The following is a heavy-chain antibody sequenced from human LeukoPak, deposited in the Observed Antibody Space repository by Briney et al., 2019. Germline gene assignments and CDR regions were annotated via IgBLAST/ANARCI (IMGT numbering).Heavy chain of an antibody. CDR2: INPGGGST. V-gene: IGHV1-46*01. Sequence: ASVKVSCKASGYTFTSYYMHWVRQAPGQGLEWMGIINPGGGSTSYAQKFQGRVTMTRDTSTSTVYMELSSLRSEDTAVYYCARDRGYYDFWSGYSPIYYFDYWGQGTLVTVSS. CDR3: ARDRGYYDFWSGYSPIYYFDY. J-gene: IGHJ4*02. D-gene: IGHD3-3*01. CDR1: GYTFTSYY.